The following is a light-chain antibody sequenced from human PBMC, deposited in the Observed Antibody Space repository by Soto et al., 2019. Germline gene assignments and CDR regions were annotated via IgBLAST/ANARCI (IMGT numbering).Light chain of an antibody. Sequence: QAVLTQPPSASGTPGQRVTISCSGSSSNIGSNYVYWYQQLPGTAPKLLIYRNNQRPSGVPDRFSGSKSGTSASLAISGLRSEDEADYYCAAWDDSLSGLNVVFGGWTKLTVL. CDR1: SSNIGSNY. CDR2: RNN. J-gene: IGLJ2*01. V-gene: IGLV1-47*01. CDR3: AAWDDSLSGLNVV.